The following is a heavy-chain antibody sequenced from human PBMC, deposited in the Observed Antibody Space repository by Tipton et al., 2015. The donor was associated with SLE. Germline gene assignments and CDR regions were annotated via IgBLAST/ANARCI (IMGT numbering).Heavy chain of an antibody. CDR2: IYYSGST. Sequence: TLSLTCTVSGGSIISGDYYWSWIRQHPGKGLEWIGDIYYSGSTNYNPSLKSRVTISVDTSKNQFSLKLSSVTAADTAVYYCARFPSRYSSRSAFDIWGQGTMVTVSS. D-gene: IGHD6-13*01. J-gene: IGHJ3*02. V-gene: IGHV4-61*08. CDR1: GGSIISGDYY. CDR3: ARFPSRYSSRSAFDI.